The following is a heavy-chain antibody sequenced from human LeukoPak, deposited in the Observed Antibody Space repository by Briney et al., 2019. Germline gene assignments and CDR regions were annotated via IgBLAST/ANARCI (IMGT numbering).Heavy chain of an antibody. CDR1: GFTFSSYT. D-gene: IGHD3-10*01. Sequence: PGGSLRLSCAASGFTFSSYTMNWVRQAPGKGLEWISYISSSRSTIYYTDSVKGRFTISRDNAKNSPYLQMNSPRAEDTAVYYCAREVLYYSNSGSSPYFDCWGQGTLVTVPS. J-gene: IGHJ4*02. CDR3: AREVLYYSNSGSSPYFDC. V-gene: IGHV3-48*01. CDR2: ISSSRSTI.